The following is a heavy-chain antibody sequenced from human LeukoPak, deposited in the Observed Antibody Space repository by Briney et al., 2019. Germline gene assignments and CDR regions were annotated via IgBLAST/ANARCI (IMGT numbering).Heavy chain of an antibody. J-gene: IGHJ4*02. CDR2: IYYSGST. CDR3: ARLGGSGYDANYFDY. V-gene: IGHV4-31*03. CDR1: GGSISSGGYY. D-gene: IGHD5-12*01. Sequence: SQTLSLTCTVSGGSISSGGYYWSWIRQHPGKGLEWIGYIYYSGSTYYNPSLKSRVTISVDTSKNQFSLKLSSVTAADTAVYYCARLGGSGYDANYFDYWGQGALVTVSS.